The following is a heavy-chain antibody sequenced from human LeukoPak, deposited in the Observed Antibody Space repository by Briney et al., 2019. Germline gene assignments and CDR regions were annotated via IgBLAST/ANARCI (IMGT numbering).Heavy chain of an antibody. CDR1: GFTFSSYA. J-gene: IGHJ6*02. CDR3: AKAIVGAAMDYYYYGMDI. CDR2: ISCDGSNK. V-gene: IGHV3-30*18. D-gene: IGHD1-26*01. Sequence: GGSLRLSCAASGFTFSSYAMHWVRQAPGKGLEWVAVISCDGSNKYHADSVKGRFTISRDNSKNTLYLQMNSLRTEDTAVYYCAKAIVGAAMDYYYYGMDIWGQGTTVTVSS.